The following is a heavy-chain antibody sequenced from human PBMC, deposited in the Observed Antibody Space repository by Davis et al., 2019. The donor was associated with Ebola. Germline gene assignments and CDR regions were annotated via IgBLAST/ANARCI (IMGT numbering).Heavy chain of an antibody. CDR1: GFTVSSNY. V-gene: IGHV3-53*01. J-gene: IGHJ4*02. D-gene: IGHD3-10*01. CDR2: IFSGGST. CDR3: ARPVRESGIRLLGY. Sequence: GESLKISCAASGFTVSSNYMSWVRQAPGKGLEWVSVIFSGGSTYYADSVKGRFTISRDNSKNTLYLQMNSLRGEDTAVYYCARPVRESGIRLLGYWGQGTLVTVSS.